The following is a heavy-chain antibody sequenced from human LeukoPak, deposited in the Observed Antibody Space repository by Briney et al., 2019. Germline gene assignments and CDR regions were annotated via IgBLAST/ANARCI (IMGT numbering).Heavy chain of an antibody. V-gene: IGHV3-21*01. D-gene: IGHD2-15*01. CDR2: ISSSSSYI. CDR1: GFTFSSYS. J-gene: IGHJ4*02. CDR3: AREVVGGYFDY. Sequence: GGSLRLSCEASGFTFSSYSMNWVRQAPGKGLEWVSSISSSSSYIYYADSVKGRFTISRDNAKNSLYLQMNSLRAEDTAVYYCAREVVGGYFDYWGQGTLVTVSS.